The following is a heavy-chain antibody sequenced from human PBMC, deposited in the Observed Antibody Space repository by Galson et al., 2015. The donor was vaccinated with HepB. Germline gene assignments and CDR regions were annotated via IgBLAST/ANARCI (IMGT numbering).Heavy chain of an antibody. V-gene: IGHV4-59*11. D-gene: IGHD2-8*02. CDR3: ARDTYCPGIYAEYYEDYFDS. Sequence: SETLSLTCTVSGGSIGSHFWSWIRQPPGRGLEWVGYAHSSGRTNSNPSLKSRVTLSIDTSKDQFSLKMRSVTTADTAVYYCARDTYCPGIYAEYYEDYFDSWGHGILVTVSS. CDR2: AHSSGRT. J-gene: IGHJ5*01. CDR1: GGSIGSHF.